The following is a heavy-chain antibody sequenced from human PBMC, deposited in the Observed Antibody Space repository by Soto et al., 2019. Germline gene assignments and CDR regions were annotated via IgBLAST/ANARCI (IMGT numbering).Heavy chain of an antibody. CDR1: GGSISSSSYY. CDR2: IYYSGST. J-gene: IGHJ5*02. CDR3: ARRLDIVVVGAATPVDRGVWFDP. Sequence: SETLSLTCTVSGGSISSSSYYWGWIRQPPGKGLEWIGSIYYSGSTYYNPSLKSRVTISVDTSKNQFSLKLSSVTAADTAVYYCARRLDIVVVGAATPVDRGVWFDPWGQGTLVTVSS. V-gene: IGHV4-39*01. D-gene: IGHD2-15*01.